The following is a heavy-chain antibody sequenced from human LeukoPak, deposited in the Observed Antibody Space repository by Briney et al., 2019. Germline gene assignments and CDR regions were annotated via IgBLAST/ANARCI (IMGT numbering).Heavy chain of an antibody. CDR2: INPSSGDT. D-gene: IGHD1-26*01. CDR1: GYTFTSYG. Sequence: ASVKVSCKASGYTFTSYGISWVRQAPGQGLEWMGWINPSSGDTNYAQNFQGRVTMTRDTSISTAYMELSRLTSDDTAIYYCARDWRGSYFPDFWGQGTLVTVSS. V-gene: IGHV1-2*02. CDR3: ARDWRGSYFPDF. J-gene: IGHJ4*02.